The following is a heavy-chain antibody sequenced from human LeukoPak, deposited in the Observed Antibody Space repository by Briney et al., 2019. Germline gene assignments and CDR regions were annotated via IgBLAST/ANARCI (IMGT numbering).Heavy chain of an antibody. CDR1: GFTFSRHW. Sequence: AGSLSLSCAASGFTFSRHWMTWVRQAPGKGLEWVANIKEDESEQYYVDSIKGRFTHSRDNAKNSLYLQMSSLRAEDTAIYYCVRETVSVITDFDYWGQGTLVTVSS. CDR3: VRETVSVITDFDY. J-gene: IGHJ4*02. CDR2: IKEDESEQ. D-gene: IGHD3-16*02. V-gene: IGHV3-7*01.